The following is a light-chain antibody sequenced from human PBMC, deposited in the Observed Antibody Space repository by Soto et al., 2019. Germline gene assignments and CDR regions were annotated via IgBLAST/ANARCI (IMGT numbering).Light chain of an antibody. CDR1: QSVSIN. Sequence: EIVMTHSPATLSVSPGERATRSCRASQSVSINLAWYQQKPGQAPRLLIYDASNRATGIPARFSGSGSGTDFTLTISSLEPEDFAVYYCQQRSNWPRTFGQGTRLEIK. V-gene: IGKV3-11*01. CDR2: DAS. CDR3: QQRSNWPRT. J-gene: IGKJ5*01.